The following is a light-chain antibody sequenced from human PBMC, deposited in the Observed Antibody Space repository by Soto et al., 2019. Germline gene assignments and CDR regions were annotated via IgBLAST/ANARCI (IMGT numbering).Light chain of an antibody. CDR2: DVS. CDR3: AQRVWPWT. CDR1: QSVNNW. Sequence: EIVLTQSPAIVSLSPGERATLSCRASQSVNNWLAWYQHKPGQGPRLLIYDVSNRATGIPARFSGSGSGTDFTLTIRSLEPEDFAVYYCAQRVWPWTVGQGTKVEIK. V-gene: IGKV3-11*01. J-gene: IGKJ1*01.